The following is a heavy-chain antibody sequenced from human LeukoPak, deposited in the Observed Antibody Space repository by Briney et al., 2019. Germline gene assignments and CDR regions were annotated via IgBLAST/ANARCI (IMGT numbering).Heavy chain of an antibody. Sequence: PGGSLRLSCAASGFTFSDYYMSWIRQAPGKGLEWVAVISYDGSNKYYADSVKGRFTISRDNSKNTLYLQMNSLRAEDTAVYYCARDGRGVFDYWGQGTLVTVSS. CDR2: ISYDGSNK. V-gene: IGHV3-30*03. CDR3: ARDGRGVFDY. J-gene: IGHJ4*02. D-gene: IGHD3-10*01. CDR1: GFTFSDYY.